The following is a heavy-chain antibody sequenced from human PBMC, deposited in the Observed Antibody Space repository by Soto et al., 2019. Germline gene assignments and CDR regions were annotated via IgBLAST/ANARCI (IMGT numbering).Heavy chain of an antibody. D-gene: IGHD6-13*01. CDR2: ISGNGGSR. CDR1: GFTFSNYA. CDR3: AKDRESSTWFGTGDY. V-gene: IGHV3-23*01. J-gene: IGHJ4*02. Sequence: EVQLLESGGGLVQPGGSLRLSCAASGFTFSNYAPTWVRQAPGKGLEWVSTISGNGGSRYYADSVKGRFTISRDNSENTLYLLMNSLRAEDTAVYYCAKDRESSTWFGTGDYWGQGTLVAVSS.